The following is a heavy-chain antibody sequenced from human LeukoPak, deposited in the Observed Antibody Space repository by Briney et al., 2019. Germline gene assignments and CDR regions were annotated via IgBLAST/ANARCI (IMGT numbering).Heavy chain of an antibody. CDR2: IKSKTDGGTT. V-gene: IGHV3-15*01. CDR1: GFTFSNAW. CDR3: TTDSAAVSSSWFYYYYYMDV. D-gene: IGHD6-13*01. Sequence: NPGGSLRLSCAASGFTFSNAWMSWVRQAPGKGLEWVGRIKSKTDGGTTDYAAPVKGRFTISRDDSKNTLYLQMNSLKTEDTAVYYCTTDSAAVSSSWFYYYYYMDVWGKGTTVTVSS. J-gene: IGHJ6*03.